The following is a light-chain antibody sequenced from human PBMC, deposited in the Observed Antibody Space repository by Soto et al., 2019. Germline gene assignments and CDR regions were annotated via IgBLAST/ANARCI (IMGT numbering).Light chain of an antibody. CDR2: GNS. J-gene: IGLJ2*01. CDR1: SSNIGAGYD. CDR3: QSYDRSLSGVL. Sequence: QSVLTQPPSVSGAPGQRVTISCTGSSSNIGAGYDVHWYQQLPGTAPKLLIYGNSNRPSGVPDRFSGSKSGTSASLAITGLQAEDEAAYYCQSYDRSLSGVLFGGGTKLTVL. V-gene: IGLV1-40*01.